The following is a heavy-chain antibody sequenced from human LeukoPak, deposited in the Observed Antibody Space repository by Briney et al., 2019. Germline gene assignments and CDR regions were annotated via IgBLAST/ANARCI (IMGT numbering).Heavy chain of an antibody. CDR2: MNPNSGNT. V-gene: IGHV1-8*03. CDR3: ARSVGYSRSDY. J-gene: IGHJ4*02. D-gene: IGHD6-13*01. Sequence: ASVKVSCKASGYTFTSYDINWVRQATGQGREWMGWMNPNSGNTGYAQKFQGRVTITRNTSISTAYMELSSLRSEDTAVYYCARSVGYSRSDYWGQGTLVTVSS. CDR1: GYTFTSYD.